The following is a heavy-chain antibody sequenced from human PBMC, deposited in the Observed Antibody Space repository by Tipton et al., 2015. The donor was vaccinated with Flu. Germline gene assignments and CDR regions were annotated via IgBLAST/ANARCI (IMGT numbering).Heavy chain of an antibody. J-gene: IGHJ5*02. CDR2: ISTSGST. Sequence: LSCTISGGSISSGSYSWSWIRQPAGEGLEWIGRISTSGSTNYNPSLKSRVTISVDTSKNQFSLNLSSVTAADTAVYYCARVIAAAGFYNWFDPWGQGTLVTVSS. D-gene: IGHD6-13*01. CDR3: ARVIAAAGFYNWFDP. V-gene: IGHV4-61*02. CDR1: GGSISSGSYS.